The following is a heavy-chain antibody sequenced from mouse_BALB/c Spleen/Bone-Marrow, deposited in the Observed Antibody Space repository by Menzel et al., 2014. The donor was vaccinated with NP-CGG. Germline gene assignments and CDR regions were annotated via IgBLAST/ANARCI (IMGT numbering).Heavy chain of an antibody. J-gene: IGHJ4*01. V-gene: IGHV2-9-2*01. CDR1: GFSLTSYD. Sequence: QVQLKESGPGLVAPSQSLSITCTVSGFSLTSYDISWIRQPPGKGLEWLGVIWAGGGTNYNSAFMSRLSISKDNSKSQVFLKMNSLQTDDTAIYYCVRDGKVRDGAAMDYWGQGTSVTLSS. D-gene: IGHD2-14*01. CDR3: VRDGKVRDGAAMDY. CDR2: IWAGGGT.